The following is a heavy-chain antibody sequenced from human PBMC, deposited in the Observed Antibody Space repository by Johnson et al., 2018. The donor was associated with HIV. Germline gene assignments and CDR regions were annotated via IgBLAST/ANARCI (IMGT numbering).Heavy chain of an antibody. D-gene: IGHD3-10*01. CDR1: GFTFSSYA. CDR3: ARAIRYYGSGTLLGGSFDI. Sequence: QVQLVESGGGVVQPGRSLRLSCAASGFTFSSYAMHWVHQAPGKGLEWVAVISYDGSNKYYADSVKGRFTISRDNSKNTLYLQMNSLRAEDTAVYYCARAIRYYGSGTLLGGSFDIWGQGTMVTVSS. CDR2: ISYDGSNK. V-gene: IGHV3-30-3*01. J-gene: IGHJ3*02.